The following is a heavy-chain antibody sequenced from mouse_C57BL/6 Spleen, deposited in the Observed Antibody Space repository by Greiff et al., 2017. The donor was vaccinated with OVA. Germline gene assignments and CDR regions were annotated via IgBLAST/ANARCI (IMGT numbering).Heavy chain of an antibody. D-gene: IGHD2-10*02. V-gene: IGHV1-82*01. CDR2: IYPGDGDT. J-gene: IGHJ3*01. CDR1: GYAFSSSW. CDR3: AREKYGWRFAY. Sequence: QVQLQQSGPELVKPGASVKISCKASGYAFSSSWMNWVKQRPGKGLEWIGRIYPGDGDTNYNGKFKGKATLTADKSSSTAYMQLSSLTSEDSAVYFCAREKYGWRFAYWGQGTLVTVSA.